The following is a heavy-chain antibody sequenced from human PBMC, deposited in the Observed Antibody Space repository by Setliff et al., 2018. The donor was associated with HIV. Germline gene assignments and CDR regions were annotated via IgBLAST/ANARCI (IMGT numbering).Heavy chain of an antibody. CDR3: ARIGPYAAAYWFDP. CDR2: IKQDGSEK. V-gene: IGHV3-7*01. CDR1: GFTFSSYW. D-gene: IGHD6-13*01. Sequence: PGGSLRLSCAASGFTFSSYWMSWVRQAPGKGLEWVANIKQDGSEKYYVDSVKGRFTISRDNAKNSLYLQMNSLRAEDTAVYYCARIGPYAAAYWFDPWGQGTLVTVSS. J-gene: IGHJ5*02.